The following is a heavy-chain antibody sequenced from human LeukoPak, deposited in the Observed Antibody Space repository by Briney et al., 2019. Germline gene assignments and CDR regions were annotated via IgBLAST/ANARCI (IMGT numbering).Heavy chain of an antibody. CDR1: GGSFSGYY. J-gene: IGHJ4*02. CDR2: INHSGST. D-gene: IGHD5-18*01. Sequence: NPSETLSLTCAVYGGSFSGYYWSWIRQPPGKGLEWIGEINHSGSTNYNPSLKSRVTISVDTSKNQFSLKLSSVTAADTAVYYCARGRTAMVRWAYWGQGTLVTVSS. CDR3: ARGRTAMVRWAY. V-gene: IGHV4-34*01.